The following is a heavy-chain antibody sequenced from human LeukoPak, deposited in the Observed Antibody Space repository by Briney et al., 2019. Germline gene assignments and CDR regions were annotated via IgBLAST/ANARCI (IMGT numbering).Heavy chain of an antibody. CDR1: GFTFSSYG. V-gene: IGHV3-30*18. Sequence: GRSLRLSCAASGFTFSSYGMHWVRQAPGKGLEWVAVISYDGSNKYYADSVKGRFTISRDNSRNTLYLQMNSLRAEDTAVYYCAKERHYDILTGSTLTWGQGTLVTVSS. CDR2: ISYDGSNK. D-gene: IGHD3-9*01. J-gene: IGHJ4*02. CDR3: AKERHYDILTGSTLT.